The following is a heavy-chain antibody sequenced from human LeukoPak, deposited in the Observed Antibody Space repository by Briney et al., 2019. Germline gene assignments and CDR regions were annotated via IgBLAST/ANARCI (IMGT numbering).Heavy chain of an antibody. CDR2: IKSQSEGGTT. V-gene: IGHV3-15*01. CDR3: ATSNHIASVPVPLRDLYYGMDV. Sequence: GGSLRLSCAASGFTFSSYGMHWVRQAPGKGLEWVGRIKSQSEGGTTDYSAPVRGRFTMSRDVSKNTLYLQMESLKTGDTAVYYCATSNHIASVPVPLRDLYYGMDVWGQGTTVTVSS. J-gene: IGHJ6*02. D-gene: IGHD2-21*01. CDR1: GFTFSSYG.